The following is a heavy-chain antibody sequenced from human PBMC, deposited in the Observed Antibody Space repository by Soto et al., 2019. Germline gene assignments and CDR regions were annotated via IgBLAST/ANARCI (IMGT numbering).Heavy chain of an antibody. CDR1: GAAINSGSYY. CDR2: IYVTGAV. CDR3: ARLRIATNNYKWFDP. J-gene: IGHJ5*02. D-gene: IGHD2-21*01. V-gene: IGHV4-31*03. Sequence: PSETLSLTCSVSGAAINSGSYYWSWIRQVPGKGLEWIGHIYVTGAVDYNPSLRDRITISQDTSERQFSLNLRLVTAADTAVYYSARLRIATNNYKWFDPWGQGTLVTVS.